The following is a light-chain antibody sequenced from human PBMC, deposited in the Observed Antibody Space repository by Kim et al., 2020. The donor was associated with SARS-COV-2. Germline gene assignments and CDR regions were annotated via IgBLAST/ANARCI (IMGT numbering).Light chain of an antibody. Sequence: GQSITISCTGTSSDVSGYNYVSWYQQHPGKAPKLIIYDVSNRPSGVSNRFSGSKSGNTASLTISGLQAEDEADYYCSSYTSSSTRVFGGGTQLTVL. CDR3: SSYTSSSTRV. CDR1: SSDVSGYNY. V-gene: IGLV2-14*03. J-gene: IGLJ3*02. CDR2: DVS.